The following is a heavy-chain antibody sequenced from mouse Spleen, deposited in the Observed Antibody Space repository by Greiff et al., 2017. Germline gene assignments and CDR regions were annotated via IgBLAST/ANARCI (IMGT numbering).Heavy chain of an antibody. CDR3: ARPYYRYDAWFAY. Sequence: EVKLVESGGGLVKLGGSLKLSCAASGFTFSSYAMYWVRQTPEKRLEWVATISSGGGNTYYPDSVKGRFTISRDNAKNTLYLQMSSLKSEDTAMYYCARPYYRYDAWFAYWGQGTLVTVSA. CDR2: ISSGGGNT. CDR1: GFTFSSYA. D-gene: IGHD2-14*01. V-gene: IGHV5-9*04. J-gene: IGHJ3*01.